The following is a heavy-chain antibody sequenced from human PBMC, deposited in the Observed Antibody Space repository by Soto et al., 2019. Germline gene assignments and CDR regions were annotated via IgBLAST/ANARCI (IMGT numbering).Heavy chain of an antibody. V-gene: IGHV3-9*01. Sequence: PGGSLRLSCAASGFTFDDYAMHWVRQAPGKGLEWVSGISWNSGSIGYADSVKGRFTISRDNAKNSLYLQMNSLRAEDTALYYCAKDKYYGSEGGFFDYWGQGTLVTVSS. CDR1: GFTFDDYA. D-gene: IGHD3-10*01. CDR2: ISWNSGSI. CDR3: AKDKYYGSEGGFFDY. J-gene: IGHJ4*02.